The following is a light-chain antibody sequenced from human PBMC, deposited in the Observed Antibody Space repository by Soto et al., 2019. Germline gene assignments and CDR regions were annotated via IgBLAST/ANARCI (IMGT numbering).Light chain of an antibody. J-gene: IGKJ2*01. Sequence: EIVLTQSPATLSLSPGERATLSCRASQSVSSYLAWYQQKPGQAPRLLIYGASNRATDLPARFSGSGSGTDFTLIISSLEPEDFAVYYCQHRGKWPRTFGQGTKLEI. CDR2: GAS. CDR3: QHRGKWPRT. CDR1: QSVSSY. V-gene: IGKV3-11*01.